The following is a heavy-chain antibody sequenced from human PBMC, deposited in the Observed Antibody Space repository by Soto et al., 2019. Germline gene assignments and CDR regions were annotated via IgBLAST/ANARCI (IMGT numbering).Heavy chain of an antibody. Sequence: QVQLVQSGAEVKKPGSSVKVSCKASGGTFSSYAISWVRQAPGQGLEWMGGIIPIFGTANYAQKFQGRVTITADESTSTAYMELSSLRSEDTAVYYCARDFKGYSSSRRYYYGMDVWGQGTTVTVSS. CDR1: GGTFSSYA. CDR2: IIPIFGTA. J-gene: IGHJ6*02. V-gene: IGHV1-69*01. CDR3: ARDFKGYSSSRRYYYGMDV. D-gene: IGHD6-13*01.